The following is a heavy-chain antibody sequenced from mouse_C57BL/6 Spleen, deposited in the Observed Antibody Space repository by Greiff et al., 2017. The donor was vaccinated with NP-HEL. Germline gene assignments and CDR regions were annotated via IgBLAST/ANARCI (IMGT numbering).Heavy chain of an antibody. CDR1: GYTFTSYW. V-gene: IGHV1-59*01. CDR3: ARLWDWYFDV. CDR2: IDPSDSYT. J-gene: IGHJ1*03. Sequence: VQLQQPGAELVRPGTSVKLSCKASGYTFTSYWMHWVKQRPGQGLEWIGVIDPSDSYTNYNQKFKGKATLTVDTSSSTAYMQLSSLTSEDSAVYYCARLWDWYFDVWGTGTTVTVSS.